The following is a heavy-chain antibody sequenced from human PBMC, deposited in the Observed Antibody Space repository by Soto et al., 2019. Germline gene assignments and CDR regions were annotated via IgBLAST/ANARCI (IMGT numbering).Heavy chain of an antibody. V-gene: IGHV3-7*01. CDR2: IKQDGSEK. CDR3: ARVHYDFWSPLYYFDY. D-gene: IGHD3-3*01. J-gene: IGHJ4*02. CDR1: GFTFSSYW. Sequence: GGSLRLSCAASGFTFSSYWMSWVRQAPGKGLEWVANIKQDGSEKYYVDSVKGRFTISRDNAKNSLYLQMNSLRAEDTAVYYCARVHYDFWSPLYYFDYWGQGTLVTVSS.